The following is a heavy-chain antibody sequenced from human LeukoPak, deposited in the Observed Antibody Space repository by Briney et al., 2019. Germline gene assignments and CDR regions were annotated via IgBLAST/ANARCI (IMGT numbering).Heavy chain of an antibody. J-gene: IGHJ3*02. V-gene: IGHV3-43D*03. CDR2: ISWDGGST. Sequence: PGGSLRLSCAASGFTFDDYAMHWVRQAPGKGLEWVSLISWDGGSTYYADSVKGRFTNSRDNSKNSLYLQMNSLRAEDTALYYCAKDRYSGSLDAFDIWGRGTMVTVSS. CDR1: GFTFDDYA. D-gene: IGHD1-26*01. CDR3: AKDRYSGSLDAFDI.